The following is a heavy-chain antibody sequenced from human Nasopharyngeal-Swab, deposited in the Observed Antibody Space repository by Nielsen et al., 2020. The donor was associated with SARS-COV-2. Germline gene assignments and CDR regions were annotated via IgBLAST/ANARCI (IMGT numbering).Heavy chain of an antibody. V-gene: IGHV3-30*18. Sequence: GGSLRLSCVASGFTFSNYGMHWVRQAPGKGLEWVAVISYDGSDKYYADSVKGRFTISRDNSKNTLHLQVNSLRTEDTAVYYCAKGGEGDPYYFDFWGQGTLVTVSS. CDR3: AKGGEGDPYYFDF. CDR2: ISYDGSDK. J-gene: IGHJ4*02. CDR1: GFTFSNYG. D-gene: IGHD3-10*01.